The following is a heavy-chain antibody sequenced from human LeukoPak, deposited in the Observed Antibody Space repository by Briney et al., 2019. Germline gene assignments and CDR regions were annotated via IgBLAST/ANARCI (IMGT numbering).Heavy chain of an antibody. Sequence: SETLSLTCGVSGYSISTGYYWGWVRQPPGKGLEWIGNSYHSGTSYYNPSLKSRVSISVDTSKNQFSLNLRSVTAADTAVYYCARKHGSNAGYFDYWGQGALVTVSS. CDR2: SYHSGTS. D-gene: IGHD3-10*01. CDR1: GYSISTGYY. CDR3: ARKHGSNAGYFDY. J-gene: IGHJ4*02. V-gene: IGHV4-38-2*01.